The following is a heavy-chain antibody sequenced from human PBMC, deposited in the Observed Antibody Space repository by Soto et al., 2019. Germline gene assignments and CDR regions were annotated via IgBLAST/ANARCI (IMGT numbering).Heavy chain of an antibody. V-gene: IGHV1-2*02. CDR2: INPNSGGT. CDR1: GDTFTGYC. D-gene: IGHD5-12*01. J-gene: IGHJ6*02. Sequence: ASMKVSCKDSGDTFTGYCMHWVRQAPGQGMEWMGWINPNSGGTNYAQKFQGRVTMTRDTSISTAYMELSRLRSDDTAVYYCARGTIVAIYGKDVWAEGITVTV. CDR3: ARGTIVAIYGKDV.